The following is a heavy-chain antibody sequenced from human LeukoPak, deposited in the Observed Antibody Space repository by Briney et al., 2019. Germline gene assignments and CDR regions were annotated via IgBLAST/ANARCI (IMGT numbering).Heavy chain of an antibody. Sequence: SETLSLTCTVSGGSISSYYWTWIRQPPGQGLEWIEYIYYSGSTNYNPSLKSRVTISVDTSKNQFTLKLNSVTAADTVVYYCARRPSSSSWNFDAFDIWGQGTMVTVSS. CDR3: ARRPSSSSWNFDAFDI. CDR2: IYYSGST. J-gene: IGHJ3*02. CDR1: GGSISSYY. V-gene: IGHV4-59*01. D-gene: IGHD6-13*01.